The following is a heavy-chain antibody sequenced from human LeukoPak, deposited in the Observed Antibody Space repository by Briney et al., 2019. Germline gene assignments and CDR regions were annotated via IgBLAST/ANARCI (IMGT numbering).Heavy chain of an antibody. CDR1: GFTFSSYA. CDR3: ARDRTLRPPTYMDV. CDR2: INSDGSST. Sequence: GGSLRLSCAASGFTFSSYAMSWVRQAPGKGLVWVSLINSDGSSTNYADSVKGRFTISRDNAKNTLYLQMNSLRAEDTAVYYCARDRTLRPPTYMDVWGKGTTVTVSS. J-gene: IGHJ6*03. V-gene: IGHV3-74*01.